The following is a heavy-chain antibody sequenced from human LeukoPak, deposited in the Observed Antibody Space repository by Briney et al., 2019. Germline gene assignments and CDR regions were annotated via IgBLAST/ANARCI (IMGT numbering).Heavy chain of an antibody. CDR3: ASNDGGYYYGMDV. V-gene: IGHV1-69*01. Sequence: SVKVSCKASGGIFSSYAINWVRQAPGEGLEWMGGIIPIFDSTNYAQTFQGRVTITADESTTTAYMELSSLRSEDTAVYYCASNDGGYYYGMDVWGQGTTVTVSS. CDR2: IIPIFDST. CDR1: GGIFSSYA. J-gene: IGHJ6*02.